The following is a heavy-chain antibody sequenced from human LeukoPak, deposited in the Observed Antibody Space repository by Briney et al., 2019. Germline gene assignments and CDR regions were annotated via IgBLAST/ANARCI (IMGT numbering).Heavy chain of an antibody. CDR3: ASSPLISTDWLGFDY. D-gene: IGHD3-9*01. J-gene: IGHJ4*02. Sequence: SETLSPTCTVSGGSISSYYWSWIRQPAGKGLEWIGRIYTSGSTNYNPSLKSRVTMSVDTSKNQFSLKLSSVTAADTAVNYCASSPLISTDWLGFDYWGQGTLVTVSS. CDR1: GGSISSYY. V-gene: IGHV4-4*07. CDR2: IYTSGST.